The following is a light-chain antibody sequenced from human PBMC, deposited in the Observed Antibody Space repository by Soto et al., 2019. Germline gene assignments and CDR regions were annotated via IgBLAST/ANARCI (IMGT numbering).Light chain of an antibody. CDR3: QQYDILPIT. CDR2: DAS. V-gene: IGKV1-33*01. CDR1: QDINIY. Sequence: DIQMTQSPSSLFASVGDRVTITCQATQDINIYLNWYQQKPGKAPNLLIYDASNLEIGVPSRFSGSGSGTHFTFTISSLQTEDIVIYYCQQYDILPITFGRGTRLEIK. J-gene: IGKJ5*01.